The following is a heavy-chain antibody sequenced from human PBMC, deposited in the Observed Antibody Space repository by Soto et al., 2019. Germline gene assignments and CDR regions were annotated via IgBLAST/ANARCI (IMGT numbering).Heavy chain of an antibody. Sequence: QLQLQESGPGLVKPSETLSLTCTVSGGSISSSSYYWGWIRQPPGKGLEWIGSIYYSGSTYYNPSLESRVTISVDTSKNQFSLKLSSVTAADTAVYYCARRGRYCSGGSCSIDYWGQGTLVTVSS. V-gene: IGHV4-39*01. D-gene: IGHD2-15*01. CDR1: GGSISSSSYY. CDR3: ARRGRYCSGGSCSIDY. J-gene: IGHJ4*02. CDR2: IYYSGST.